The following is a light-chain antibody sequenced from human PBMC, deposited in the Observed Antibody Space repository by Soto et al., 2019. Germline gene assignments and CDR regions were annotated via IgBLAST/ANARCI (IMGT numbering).Light chain of an antibody. CDR3: CSYTTSNTRQIV. CDR1: SSNIGYNY. Sequence: QSALTQPPSVSAAPGQKVTISCSGSSSNIGYNYVSWYQHHPGKAPKLIIYDVGNRPSGVSNRFSGSKSGNTASLTITGLQPEDEADYYCCSYTTSNTRQIVFGTGTKVTVL. CDR2: DVG. V-gene: IGLV2-14*03. J-gene: IGLJ1*01.